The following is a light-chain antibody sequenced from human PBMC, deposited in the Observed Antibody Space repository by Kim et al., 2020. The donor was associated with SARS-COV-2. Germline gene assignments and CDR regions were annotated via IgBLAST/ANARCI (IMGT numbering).Light chain of an antibody. CDR1: QDISNY. V-gene: IGKV1-33*01. CDR3: QQYDNLLFT. J-gene: IGKJ3*01. Sequence: DIQMTQSPSSLSASVGDRVTITCQASQDISNYLNWYQQKPGKAPKLLIYDASNLETGVPSRFSGSGSGTDFTFTISSLQPEDIATYYCQQYDNLLFTFDPGTKVGIK. CDR2: DAS.